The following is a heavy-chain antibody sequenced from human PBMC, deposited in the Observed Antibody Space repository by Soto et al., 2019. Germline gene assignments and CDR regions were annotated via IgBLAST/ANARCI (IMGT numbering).Heavy chain of an antibody. CDR1: GYTFTSYD. D-gene: IGHD2-15*01. V-gene: IGHV1-8*01. CDR2: MNPNSGNT. J-gene: IGHJ6*02. Sequence: ASVKVSCKASGYTFTSYDINWVRQATGQGLEWMGWMNPNSGNTGYAQKFQGRVTMTRNTSISTAYMELSSLRSEDTAVYYCASGHCSGGSCYGRGYGMDVWGQGTKVTVSS. CDR3: ASGHCSGGSCYGRGYGMDV.